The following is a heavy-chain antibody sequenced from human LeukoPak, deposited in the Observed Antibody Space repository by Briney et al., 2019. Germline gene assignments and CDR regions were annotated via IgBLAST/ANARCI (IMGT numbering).Heavy chain of an antibody. CDR3: ARDLGITTFDYYYGMDV. D-gene: IGHD3-22*01. V-gene: IGHV4-59*01. CDR2: IYYSGST. Sequence: SETLSLTCTVSGGSISSYYWSWIRQPPGKGLEWIGYIYYSGSTNYNPSLKSRVTISVDTSKNQFSLKLSSVTAADTAVFYCARDLGITTFDYYYGMDVWGQGTTVTVSS. CDR1: GGSISSYY. J-gene: IGHJ6*02.